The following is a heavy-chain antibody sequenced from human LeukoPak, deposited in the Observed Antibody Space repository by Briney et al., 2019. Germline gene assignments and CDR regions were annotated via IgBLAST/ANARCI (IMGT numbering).Heavy chain of an antibody. CDR3: AREPRGHAFDI. Sequence: GASVKVSCKASGGTFSSYAISWVRQAPGQGLEWMGWISAYNGNTNYAQKLQGRVTMTTDTSTSTAYMELRSLRSDDTAVYYCAREPRGHAFDIWGQGTMVTVSS. V-gene: IGHV1-18*01. CDR1: GGTFSSYA. J-gene: IGHJ3*02. CDR2: ISAYNGNT.